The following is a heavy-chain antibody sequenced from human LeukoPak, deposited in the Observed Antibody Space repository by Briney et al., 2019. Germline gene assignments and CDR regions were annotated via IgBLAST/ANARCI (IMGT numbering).Heavy chain of an antibody. J-gene: IGHJ4*02. CDR2: IYYSGST. Sequence: SETLSLTCTVSGGSISSYYWSWIRQPPGKGLEWIGYIYYSGSTNYNPSLKSRVTISVDTSKNQFSLKLSSVTAADTAVYYCAKAKPSGWFDYWGQGTLVTVSS. V-gene: IGHV4-59*01. CDR3: AKAKPSGWFDY. CDR1: GGSISSYY. D-gene: IGHD6-19*01.